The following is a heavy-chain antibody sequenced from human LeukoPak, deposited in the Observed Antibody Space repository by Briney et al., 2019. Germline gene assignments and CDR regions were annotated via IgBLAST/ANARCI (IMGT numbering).Heavy chain of an antibody. CDR3: AKRTSENYYFDY. CDR1: GFTFSSYD. J-gene: IGHJ4*02. V-gene: IGHV3-23*01. D-gene: IGHD1-7*01. CDR2: ISSSGAST. Sequence: GGSLRLSCAASGFTFSSYDMGWVRQAPGKGLEWVSAISSSGASTYYADSVKGRFTISRDNSKNTLYLQMNSLRAEDMAVYYCAKRTSENYYFDYWGQGTLVTVSS.